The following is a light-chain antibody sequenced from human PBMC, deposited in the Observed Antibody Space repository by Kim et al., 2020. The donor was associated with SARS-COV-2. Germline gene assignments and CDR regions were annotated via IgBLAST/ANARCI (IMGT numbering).Light chain of an antibody. CDR3: QQHIDWPLT. V-gene: IGKV3-11*01. J-gene: IGKJ4*01. Sequence: EIVLTQSPATLSLSPGERATLSCRASQSLSSYLAWYQQKPGQAPRLLIYDASNRATGIPARFSGSGSGTDFTLTISGLEPEDFAVYYCQQHIDWPLTFGGGTKVDIK. CDR2: DAS. CDR1: QSLSSY.